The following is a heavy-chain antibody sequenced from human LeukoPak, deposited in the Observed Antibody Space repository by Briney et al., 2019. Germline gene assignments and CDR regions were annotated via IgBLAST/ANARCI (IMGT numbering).Heavy chain of an antibody. V-gene: IGHV3-7*01. J-gene: IGHJ4*02. D-gene: IGHD3-10*01. CDR2: IKQDGSLE. Sequence: PGGSLRLSCVTSGFTFENYWMHWVRQAPGKGPEWVANIKQDGSLEHYMDSVKGRFTISRDNAKNSPILQMDSLRAEDTAVYYCARWTGVIDSWGQGTLVTVSS. CDR3: ARWTGVIDS. CDR1: GFTFENYW.